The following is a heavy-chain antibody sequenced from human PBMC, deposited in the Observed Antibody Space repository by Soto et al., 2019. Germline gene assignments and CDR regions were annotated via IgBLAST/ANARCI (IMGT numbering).Heavy chain of an antibody. J-gene: IGHJ4*02. CDR2: IYYTGRT. CDR3: AREGSSSPEYFDF. CDR1: GGSISSDDYY. Sequence: QVQLQESGPGLVQTSQTLSLTCSVSGGSISSDDYYWTWIRQPPGEGLEWLGYIYYTGRTSSTPSLESRVTISIDTSKNQFSLKLSSVSAADTAVYYCAREGSSSPEYFDFWGPGTLVTVSS. D-gene: IGHD2-15*01. V-gene: IGHV4-30-4*01.